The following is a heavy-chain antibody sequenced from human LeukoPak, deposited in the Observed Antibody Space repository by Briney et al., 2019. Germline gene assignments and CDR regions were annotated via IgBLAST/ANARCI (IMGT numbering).Heavy chain of an antibody. CDR3: ARAVGYNNSGRGGNYYYMDV. CDR2: IYYSGTT. Sequence: SETLSLTCTVSGGSLTTYYRSWIRQPPGKGLEWIGYIYYSGTTNYNPSLKSRVTISVDTSKKQFSLKLTSVTAADTAVYYCARAVGYNNSGRGGNYYYMDVWGKGITVTVSS. CDR1: GGSLTTYY. J-gene: IGHJ6*03. V-gene: IGHV4-59*01. D-gene: IGHD3-10*01.